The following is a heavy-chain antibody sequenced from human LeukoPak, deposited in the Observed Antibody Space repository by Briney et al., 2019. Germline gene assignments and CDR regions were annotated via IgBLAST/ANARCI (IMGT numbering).Heavy chain of an antibody. D-gene: IGHD6-19*01. CDR3: ARRGSSAVAGTYYYYYGMDV. CDR2: IYYSGST. Sequence: SETLSLTCTVSSGSISSYYWSWIRQPPGKGLEWIGYIYYSGSTNYNPSLKSRVTISVDTSKNQFSLKLSSVTAAGTAVYYCARRGSSAVAGTYYYYYGMDVWGQGTTVTVSS. CDR1: SGSISSYY. J-gene: IGHJ6*02. V-gene: IGHV4-59*08.